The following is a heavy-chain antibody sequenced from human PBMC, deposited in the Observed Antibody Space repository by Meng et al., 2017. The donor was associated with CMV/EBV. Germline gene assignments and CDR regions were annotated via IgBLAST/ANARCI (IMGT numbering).Heavy chain of an antibody. Sequence: GGSLILSCAASGFTFSSYEMNWVRQAPGKGLEWVSYISSSGSTIYYADSVKGRFTISRDNAKNSLYLQMNSLRAEDTAVYYCASSKGVYDSSGYYSYGMDVWGQGTTVTVSS. V-gene: IGHV3-48*03. CDR3: ASSKGVYDSSGYYSYGMDV. D-gene: IGHD3-22*01. CDR2: ISSSGSTI. J-gene: IGHJ6*02. CDR1: GFTFSSYE.